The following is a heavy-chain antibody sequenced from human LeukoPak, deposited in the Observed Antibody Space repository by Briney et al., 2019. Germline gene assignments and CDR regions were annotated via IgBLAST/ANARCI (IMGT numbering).Heavy chain of an antibody. V-gene: IGHV4-39*01. CDR1: GGSISSSSYY. CDR2: IYYSGST. J-gene: IGHJ6*02. Sequence: SETLSLTCTVSGGSISSSSYYWGWIRPPPGKGLEWIGDIYYSGSTYYNPSLKSRVTISVDTSENQFSLKLSSVTAADTAVYYCAASYYDFFFFKQKTAYEMDVWGQGTTVTVSS. CDR3: AASYYDFFFFKQKTAYEMDV. D-gene: IGHD3-3*01.